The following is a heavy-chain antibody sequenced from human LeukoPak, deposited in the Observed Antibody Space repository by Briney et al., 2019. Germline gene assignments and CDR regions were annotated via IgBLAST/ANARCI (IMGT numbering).Heavy chain of an antibody. D-gene: IGHD5-24*01. Sequence: GGSLRLSCAASGFTVSSNYMSWVRQAPGKGLEWVSVIYSGGTTYYADSVKGRFTISRDNSKNTLYLQMNSLRAEDTAVYYCANSQMGDAFDIWGQGTMVTVSS. CDR3: ANSQMGDAFDI. CDR1: GFTVSSNY. V-gene: IGHV3-53*05. CDR2: IYSGGTT. J-gene: IGHJ3*02.